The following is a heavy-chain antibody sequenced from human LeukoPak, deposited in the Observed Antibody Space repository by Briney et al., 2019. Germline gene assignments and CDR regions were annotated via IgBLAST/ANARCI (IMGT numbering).Heavy chain of an antibody. V-gene: IGHV5-51*01. J-gene: IGHJ4*02. CDR1: GYTFSSYW. CDR2: IYPGDSDT. Sequence: GESLKISCKGSGYTFSSYWIGWVRQMPGKGLEWMGIIYPGDSDTRYSPSLQGQVTISVDTSIGTAYLQWSSLKASDTAIYYCARQNDFRLDYWGQGTLVTVSA. D-gene: IGHD3-3*01. CDR3: ARQNDFRLDY.